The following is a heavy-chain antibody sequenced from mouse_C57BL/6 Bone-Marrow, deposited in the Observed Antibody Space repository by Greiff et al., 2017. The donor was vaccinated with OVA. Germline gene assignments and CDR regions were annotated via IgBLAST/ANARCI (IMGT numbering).Heavy chain of an antibody. V-gene: IGHV1-58*01. Sequence: VQLQQSGAELVRPGSSVKMSCKTSGYTFTSYGINWVKQRPGQGLEWIGYIYIGNGYTEYNEKFKGKATLTSDTSSSTAYMQLSSLTSEDSAVYYCARRDGYSFYYFDYWGQGTTLTVSS. CDR2: IYIGNGYT. CDR1: GYTFTSYG. CDR3: ARRDGYSFYYFDY. J-gene: IGHJ2*01. D-gene: IGHD2-3*01.